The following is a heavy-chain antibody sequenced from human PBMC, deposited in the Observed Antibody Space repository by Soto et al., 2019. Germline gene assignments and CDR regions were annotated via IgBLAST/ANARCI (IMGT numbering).Heavy chain of an antibody. Sequence: SETLSLTCTVSGGSISSSSYYWGWIRQPPGKGLEWIGSIYYSGSTYYNPSLKSRVTISVDTSKNQFSLKLSSVTAADTAVYYCARIGDLSINDWFDPWGQGTLVTVSS. CDR2: IYYSGST. CDR1: GGSISSSSYY. J-gene: IGHJ5*02. CDR3: ARIGDLSINDWFDP. D-gene: IGHD4-17*01. V-gene: IGHV4-39*01.